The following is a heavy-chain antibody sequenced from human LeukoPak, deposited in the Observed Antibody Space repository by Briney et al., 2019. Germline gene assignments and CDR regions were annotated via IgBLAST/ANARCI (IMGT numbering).Heavy chain of an antibody. Sequence: GGSLRLSCAASGFTFSSYAMHWVRQAPGKGLEWAAVISYDGSNKYHADSVKGRFTISRDNSKNTLYLQMNSLRAEDTAVYYCAREASGFDYWGQGTLVTVSS. CDR3: AREASGFDY. D-gene: IGHD3-3*01. CDR1: GFTFSSYA. V-gene: IGHV3-30-3*01. CDR2: ISYDGSNK. J-gene: IGHJ4*02.